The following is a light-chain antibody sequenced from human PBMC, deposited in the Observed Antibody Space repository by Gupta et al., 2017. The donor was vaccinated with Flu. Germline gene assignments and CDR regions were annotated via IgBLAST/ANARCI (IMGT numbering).Light chain of an antibody. J-gene: IGKJ4*01. Sequence: VMTQSPATLSVSTGERATLSRRSIPSVSSNLTWYQQKPGQAPRLLIYGASTWATGIPARFSGSGSGTEFTLTISSLQSEDFAVYYCQQDYTYAHTFGGGTXLEIK. V-gene: IGKV3-15*01. CDR3: QQDYTYAHT. CDR1: PSVSSN. CDR2: GAS.